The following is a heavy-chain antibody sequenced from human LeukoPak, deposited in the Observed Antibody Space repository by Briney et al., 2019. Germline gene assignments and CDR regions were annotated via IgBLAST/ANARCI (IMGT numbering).Heavy chain of an antibody. D-gene: IGHD3-3*01. CDR2: INPDGGGT. CDR1: GYTFTGYY. V-gene: IGHV1-2*02. J-gene: IGHJ4*02. Sequence: ASVKVSCKASGYTFTGYYMHWVRQAPGQGLEWMGWINPDGGGTNYAQRFQGRVTMTRDTSISTAYMELSRLRSDDTAVYYCASTPYYDFWNGSLYYFDYWGQGTLVTVSS. CDR3: ASTPYYDFWNGSLYYFDY.